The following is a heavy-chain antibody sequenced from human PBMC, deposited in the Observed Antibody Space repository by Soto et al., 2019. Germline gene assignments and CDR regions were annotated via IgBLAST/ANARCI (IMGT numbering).Heavy chain of an antibody. CDR2: ITGSGVGM. CDR3: AKTNPSKPHTNGWYAWFDP. D-gene: IGHD6-19*01. V-gene: IGHV3-23*01. J-gene: IGHJ5*02. CDR1: GFTFRDFA. Sequence: EVQLLESGGVLVQPGESLRLSCAATGFTFRDFAMTWVRQAPGKGLEWVSTITGSGVGMHYADSVKGRFTISRDNSTNTSYPHMNSLRAEDTAVYQCAKTNPSKPHTNGWYAWFDPWGQGTLVTVSS.